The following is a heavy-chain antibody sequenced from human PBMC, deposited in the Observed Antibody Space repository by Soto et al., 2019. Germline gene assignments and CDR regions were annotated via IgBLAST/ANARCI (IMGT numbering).Heavy chain of an antibody. Sequence: QVQLQESGPGLVKPSQTLSLTCTLSGGSISSGDYYWSWIRQPLGKGLEWIGYIYYSGSTYYNPSLKTRVTISVDTSKNQFFLKLSSVTAADTAVYYCARPYYYDSSGYVGGDAFDIWGQGTMVTVSS. D-gene: IGHD3-22*01. CDR3: ARPYYYDSSGYVGGDAFDI. J-gene: IGHJ3*02. CDR2: IYYSGST. CDR1: GGSISSGDYY. V-gene: IGHV4-30-4*01.